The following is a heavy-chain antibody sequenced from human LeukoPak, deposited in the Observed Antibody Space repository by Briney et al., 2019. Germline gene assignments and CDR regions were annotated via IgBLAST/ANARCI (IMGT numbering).Heavy chain of an antibody. CDR2: INPNSGGT. J-gene: IGHJ4*02. Sequence: GLEWMGWINPNSGGTNYAQKFQGRVTMTRDTSISTAYMELSRLRSDDTAVYYCAREAGFDYWGQGTLVTVSS. V-gene: IGHV1-2*02. D-gene: IGHD6-19*01. CDR3: AREAGFDY.